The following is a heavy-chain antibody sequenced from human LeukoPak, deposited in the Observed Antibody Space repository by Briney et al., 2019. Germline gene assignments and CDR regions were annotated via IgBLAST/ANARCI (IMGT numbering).Heavy chain of an antibody. V-gene: IGHV4-30-4*08. D-gene: IGHD3-16*01. Sequence: PSQTMSPTCTVSGGSFSSGDYYWGWIRQPPGKGLEWIGYIYYSGSTYYNPSLKSRVTISVDTSKNQFSLKLSSVTAEDTAGYPRAQGGITVCTHLDYPRERTKVTVSS. J-gene: IGHJ4*02. CDR2: IYYSGST. CDR1: GGSFSSGDYY. CDR3: AQGGITVCTHLDY.